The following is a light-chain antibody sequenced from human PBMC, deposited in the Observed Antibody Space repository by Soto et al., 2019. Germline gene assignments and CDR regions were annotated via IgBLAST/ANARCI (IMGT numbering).Light chain of an antibody. J-gene: IGKJ1*01. V-gene: IGKV3-20*01. CDR2: LAS. CDR3: HQYGTSPWT. Sequence: EIVLTQSPGTLSLSPGDRATLSCRASQSVSSGYLAWYQQKPGQAPRLLMYLASNRAAGIPDRFSGSGSGTDFTLIISRLEPEDFAVYYCHQYGTSPWTFGQGTKVDIK. CDR1: QSVSSGY.